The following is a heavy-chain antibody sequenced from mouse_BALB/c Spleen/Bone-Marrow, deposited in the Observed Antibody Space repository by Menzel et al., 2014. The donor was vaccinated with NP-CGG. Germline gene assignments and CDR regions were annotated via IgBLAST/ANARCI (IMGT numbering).Heavy chain of an antibody. Sequence: EVQLVESGAELVRSGASVKLSCTASSFDIKDYYMHWVKQRPEQGLEWIGWIDPENGDTEYAPKFQGKATMTADTSSNTAYLQLSSLTSEDTAVYYCARWEYYAMDYWGQGTSVTVSS. J-gene: IGHJ4*01. V-gene: IGHV14-4*02. CDR2: IDPENGDT. CDR1: SFDIKDYY. CDR3: ARWEYYAMDY. D-gene: IGHD2-3*01.